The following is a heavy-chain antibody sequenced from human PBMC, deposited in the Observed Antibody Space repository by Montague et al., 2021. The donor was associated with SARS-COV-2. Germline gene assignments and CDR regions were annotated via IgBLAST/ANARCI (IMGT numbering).Heavy chain of an antibody. J-gene: IGHJ6*02. CDR2: IYHSGTT. D-gene: IGHD3-10*01. Sequence: SETLSLTCSVSGGSIRRSYWTWIRQVPEKGLEWIGYIYHSGTTKYNPALQSRVTISVDTAKNQFSLNLTSVTAADTAVYYCARVSSTALRGVIKTSGYYALDVWGHGTTVRVSS. CDR1: GGSIRRSY. V-gene: IGHV4-4*09. CDR3: ARVSSTALRGVIKTSGYYALDV.